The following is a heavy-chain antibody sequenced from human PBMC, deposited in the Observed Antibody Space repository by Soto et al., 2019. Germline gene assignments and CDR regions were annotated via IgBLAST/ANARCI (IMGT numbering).Heavy chain of an antibody. CDR3: ARADRTLVTSYSLDV. CDR1: GGSFSGYY. Sequence: SETLSLTCAVYGGSFSGYYWTWIRQPPGKGLEWIGEINHSRTINFNPSLKSRLTISLDTSKKHFSLKLSSVTDADAAAYYCARADRTLVTSYSLDVWGQGTTVTVSS. V-gene: IGHV4-34*01. D-gene: IGHD2-21*02. J-gene: IGHJ6*02. CDR2: INHSRTI.